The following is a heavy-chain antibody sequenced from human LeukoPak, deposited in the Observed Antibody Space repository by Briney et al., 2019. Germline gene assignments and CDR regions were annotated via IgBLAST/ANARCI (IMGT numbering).Heavy chain of an antibody. V-gene: IGHV3-30*04. CDR2: MSNDGRKE. D-gene: IGHD5-12*01. J-gene: IGHJ4*02. Sequence: PGGSLRLSCAASGFTFSDFPMHWVRQAPGKGLEWVAVMSNDGRKEFYADAVKGRFTISRDNSKNIVYLDVNSLRLDDTALYYCARGGSGFYYWGQGTLVTVSS. CDR1: GFTFSDFP. CDR3: ARGGSGFYY.